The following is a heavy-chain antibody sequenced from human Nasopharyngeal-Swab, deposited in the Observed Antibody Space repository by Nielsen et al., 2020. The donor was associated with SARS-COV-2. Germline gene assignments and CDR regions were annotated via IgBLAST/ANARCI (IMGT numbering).Heavy chain of an antibody. Sequence: SETLSLTCTVSGGSISSYYWSWIRQPPGKGLEWIGYIYYSGSTNYNPSLKSRVTISVDTSKNQFSLKLSSVTAADTAVYYCARGGGLGYYDFWSGYSQTSDAFDIWGQGTMGTVSS. CDR1: GGSISSYY. V-gene: IGHV4-59*01. J-gene: IGHJ3*02. D-gene: IGHD3-3*01. CDR3: ARGGGLGYYDFWSGYSQTSDAFDI. CDR2: IYYSGST.